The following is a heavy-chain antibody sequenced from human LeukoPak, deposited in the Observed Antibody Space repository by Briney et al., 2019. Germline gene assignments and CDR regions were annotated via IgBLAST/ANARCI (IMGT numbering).Heavy chain of an antibody. D-gene: IGHD6-19*01. V-gene: IGHV1-18*01. CDR1: VYTFTSYG. Sequence: GASVTVSCKASVYTFTSYGISWVRQAPGQGLEWMGWISAYNCNTNYAQKLQGRVTMTTDTSTRTAYLELRSLRSDDTGVYYCARAGLAVAGLIIDYWGQGTLVTVSS. CDR2: ISAYNCNT. J-gene: IGHJ4*02. CDR3: ARAGLAVAGLIIDY.